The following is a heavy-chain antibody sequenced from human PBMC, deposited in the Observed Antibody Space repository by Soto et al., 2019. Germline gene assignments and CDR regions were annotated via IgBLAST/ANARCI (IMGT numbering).Heavy chain of an antibody. CDR3: ARKGSGDYALDY. D-gene: IGHD4-17*01. Sequence: QITLKESGPTLVKPTQTLTLTCTLSGFSLSTGGVGVGWIRQSPGKALEWLAVIYWDDVKHYSPSLERRLTITKDTSESEEVLTMTNMDPVDTATYYCARKGSGDYALDYWGQGILVTVSS. V-gene: IGHV2-5*02. CDR1: GFSLSTGGVG. J-gene: IGHJ4*02. CDR2: IYWDDVK.